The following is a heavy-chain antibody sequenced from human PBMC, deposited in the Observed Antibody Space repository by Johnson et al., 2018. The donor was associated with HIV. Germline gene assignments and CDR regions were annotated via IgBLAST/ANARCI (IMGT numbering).Heavy chain of an antibody. CDR2: INWSGGGT. D-gene: IGHD2-15*01. CDR3: ARARIGSGGGFDI. J-gene: IGHJ3*02. Sequence: VQLVESGGGVVRPGGSLRLSCETSRFTFDDYAMHWVRQAPGKGLEWVSLINWSGGGTTYADSVQGRFTVSSDNAKNTLYLQMNSLRAEDTAVYYCARARIGSGGGFDIWGQGTMVTVSS. V-gene: IGHV3-20*04. CDR1: RFTFDDYA.